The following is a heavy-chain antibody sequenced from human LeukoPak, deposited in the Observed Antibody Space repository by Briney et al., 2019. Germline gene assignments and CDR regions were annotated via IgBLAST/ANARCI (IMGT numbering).Heavy chain of an antibody. J-gene: IGHJ3*02. CDR3: AKDAYIVVVPAAFGAFLDAFDI. CDR2: ISGSGGST. Sequence: GGSLRLSCAASGFTFRSYAMSWVRQAPGKGLEWVSAISGSGGSTYYADSVKGRFTISRDNSKNTLYLQMNSLRAEDTAVYYCAKDAYIVVVPAAFGAFLDAFDIWGQGTMVTVSS. V-gene: IGHV3-23*01. CDR1: GFTFRSYA. D-gene: IGHD2-2*01.